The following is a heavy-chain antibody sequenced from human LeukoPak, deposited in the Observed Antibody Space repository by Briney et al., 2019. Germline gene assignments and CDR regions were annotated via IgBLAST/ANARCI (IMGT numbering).Heavy chain of an antibody. J-gene: IGHJ4*02. CDR1: GGSISSYY. CDR3: ARGWGNGYDLGGGDY. Sequence: PSETLSLTCTVSGGSISSYYWSWIRQPPGKGLGWIGYIYYSGSTNYNPSLKSRVTISVDTSKNQFSLKLSSVTAADTAVYYCARGWGNGYDLGGGDYWGQGTLVTVSS. CDR2: IYYSGST. V-gene: IGHV4-59*01. D-gene: IGHD5-12*01.